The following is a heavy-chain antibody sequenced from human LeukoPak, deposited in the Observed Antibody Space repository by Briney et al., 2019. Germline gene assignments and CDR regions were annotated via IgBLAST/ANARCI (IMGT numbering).Heavy chain of an antibody. Sequence: SETLSLTCTVSGGSISSSSYYWGWIRQPPGKGLEWIGSIYYSGSTYYNPSLKSRVTISVDTSKNQFSLKLSSVTAADTAVYYCAMVWDTAMVTHAFDIWGQGTMVTVSS. V-gene: IGHV4-39*01. CDR3: AMVWDTAMVTHAFDI. CDR2: IYYSGST. D-gene: IGHD5-18*01. CDR1: GGSISSSSYY. J-gene: IGHJ3*02.